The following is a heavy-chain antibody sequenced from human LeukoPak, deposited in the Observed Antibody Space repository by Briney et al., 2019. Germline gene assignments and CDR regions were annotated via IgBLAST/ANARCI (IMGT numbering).Heavy chain of an antibody. Sequence: AGGSLRLSCTPSGFTFSRYGMHWVRQAPGKGLEWVAFIQYDGTDEHYADSVKGRFTISRDNSRDTLYLQMNNLGLEDTAVYYCAKDLKLAPFDYWGQGTLVTVSS. V-gene: IGHV3-30*02. CDR3: AKDLKLAPFDY. CDR1: GFTFSRYG. J-gene: IGHJ4*02. CDR2: IQYDGTDE.